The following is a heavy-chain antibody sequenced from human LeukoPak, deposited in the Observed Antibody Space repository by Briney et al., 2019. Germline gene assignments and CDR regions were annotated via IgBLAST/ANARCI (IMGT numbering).Heavy chain of an antibody. Sequence: GGSLRLSCAASGFIFSDCYMAWIRQAPGKGLEWLSCITSSGSTVYYADSVKGRFTISRDNAKKSLYMQMNSLRAEDTAVYFCARGRYYYDSSGVDAFSVWGQGTMVAVSS. J-gene: IGHJ3*01. D-gene: IGHD3-22*01. V-gene: IGHV3-11*01. CDR3: ARGRYYYDSSGVDAFSV. CDR2: ITSSGSTV. CDR1: GFIFSDCY.